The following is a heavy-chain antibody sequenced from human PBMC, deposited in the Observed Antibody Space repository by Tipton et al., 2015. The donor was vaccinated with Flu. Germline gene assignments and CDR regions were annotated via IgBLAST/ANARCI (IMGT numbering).Heavy chain of an antibody. J-gene: IGHJ4*02. CDR2: LSYDGSNK. Sequence: QLVQSGGGVVQSGRSLRLSCAASGFTFSSYGMHWVRQAPGKGLEWGAALSYDGSNKYYADSVKGRFTISRDNSKNTLYLQINSLRAEDTAIYYCARVIPEFVAGLSYWGQGTLVTVSS. D-gene: IGHD6-19*01. V-gene: IGHV3-30*03. CDR1: GFTFSSYG. CDR3: ARVIPEFVAGLSY.